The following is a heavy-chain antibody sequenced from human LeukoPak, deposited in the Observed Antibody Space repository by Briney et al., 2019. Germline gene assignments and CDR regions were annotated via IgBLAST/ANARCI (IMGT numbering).Heavy chain of an antibody. CDR1: GFTFSNSW. Sequence: QPGGSLRLSCATSGFTFSNSWMHWVRRAPGKGLVWVSRINKDGTTITYAESVRGRFTISRDNAKNTLYLQMNSLRVEDTAVYYCAKIDAYWGQGTLVTVSS. CDR2: INKDGTTI. V-gene: IGHV3-74*01. J-gene: IGHJ4*02. CDR3: AKIDAY.